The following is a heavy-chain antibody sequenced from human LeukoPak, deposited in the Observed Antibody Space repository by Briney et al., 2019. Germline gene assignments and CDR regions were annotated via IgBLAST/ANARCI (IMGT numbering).Heavy chain of an antibody. CDR3: AKDSFRSDIRGPFDY. V-gene: IGHV3-30*18. J-gene: IGHJ4*02. D-gene: IGHD5-12*01. Sequence: PGRSLRLSCAASGFTFSSYGMHWVRQAPGKGLEWVAVISYDGSNKYYADSVKGRFTISRDNSKNTLYLQMNSLRAEDTAVYWCAKDSFRSDIRGPFDYWGQGTLVTVSS. CDR1: GFTFSSYG. CDR2: ISYDGSNK.